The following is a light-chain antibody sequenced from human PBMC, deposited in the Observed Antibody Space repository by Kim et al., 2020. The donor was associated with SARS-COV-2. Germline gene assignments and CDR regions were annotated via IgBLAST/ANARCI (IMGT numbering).Light chain of an antibody. V-gene: IGKV1-27*01. CDR2: AAS. CDR3: QKCDSAPWT. CDR1: QDISNY. J-gene: IGKJ1*01. Sequence: ASVGDSFTITCRASQDISNYLAWFQLKPGKAPKLLIYAASALQPGVPSRFSGSGSGTDFTLTVTSLQPEDVATYYCQKCDSAPWTFGQGTKVDIK.